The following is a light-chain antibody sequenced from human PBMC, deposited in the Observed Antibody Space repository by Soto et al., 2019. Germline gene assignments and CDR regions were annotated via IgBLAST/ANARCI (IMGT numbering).Light chain of an antibody. V-gene: IGKV1-39*01. J-gene: IGKJ4*01. Sequence: DIQMTQSPSSLSASVGDRVTITCRASQSISSYLTWYQQKPGNAPKLLIYAASSLQSVAPSRISGSGSGTDFTLTISRLQPEDFATYYCQQSYSTPLTFGGGTKVEIK. CDR1: QSISSY. CDR2: AAS. CDR3: QQSYSTPLT.